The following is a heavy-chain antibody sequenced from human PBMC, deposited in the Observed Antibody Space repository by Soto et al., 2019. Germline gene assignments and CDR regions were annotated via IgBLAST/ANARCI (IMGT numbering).Heavy chain of an antibody. D-gene: IGHD6-13*01. CDR1: GDSVSSGAYY. Sequence: QVKLQESGPGLVKPSETLFLTCTVSGDSVSSGAYYWIWVRQPPWKGPEWNGYIYYSAITNYNPSPKSRVTILLDTSKSETALTLNFVTAAATAVYYCARANIVAVCTNFDPWGHGVLVTVSS. J-gene: IGHJ5*02. CDR2: IYYSAIT. V-gene: IGHV4-61*08. CDR3: ARANIVAVCTNFDP.